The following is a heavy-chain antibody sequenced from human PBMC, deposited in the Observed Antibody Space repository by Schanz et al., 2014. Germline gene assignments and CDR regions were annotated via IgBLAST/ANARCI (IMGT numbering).Heavy chain of an antibody. CDR2: MNPKTENT. Sequence: QVQLVQSGAEVKKPGASVKVSCKASGYTFTSYGISWVRQAPGQGLEWMGWMNPKTENTDHAQQFQGRVSMTSDTSASAANLGLRSLRSEDTGVYYCARALKGKVSIVGVIAAHNYYCIDAWGKGTPVTVSS. CDR1: GYTFTSYG. V-gene: IGHV1-18*01. CDR3: ARALKGKVSIVGVIAAHNYYCIDA. D-gene: IGHD2-21*01. J-gene: IGHJ6*03.